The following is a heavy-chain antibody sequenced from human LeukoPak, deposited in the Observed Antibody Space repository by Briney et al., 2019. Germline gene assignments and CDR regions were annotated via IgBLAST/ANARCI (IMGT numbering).Heavy chain of an antibody. CDR2: INAGNGNT. V-gene: IGHV1-3*01. J-gene: IGHJ4*02. D-gene: IGHD3-10*01. CDR1: GYTFTSYA. CDR3: ATPTGSGSYEDYFDY. Sequence: ASVKVSCKASGYTFTSYAMHWVRQAPGQRLEWMGWINAGNGNTKYSQKFQGRVTITADKSTSTAYMELSSLRSEDTAVYYCATPTGSGSYEDYFDYWGQGTLVTVSS.